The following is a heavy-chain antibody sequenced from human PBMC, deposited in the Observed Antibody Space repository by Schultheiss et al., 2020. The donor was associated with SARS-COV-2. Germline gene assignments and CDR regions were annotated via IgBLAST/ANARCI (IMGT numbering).Heavy chain of an antibody. CDR2: IYYSGST. D-gene: IGHD3-10*01. V-gene: IGHV4-31*03. CDR1: GGSISSGGYY. CDR3: ARPRHYYGSGVYYHDFDW. Sequence: SETLSLTCTVSGGSISSGGYYWSWIRQHPGKGLEWIGYIYYSGSTYYNPSLKSRVTLSVDTSKNQFSLKLSSVTAADTAVYYCARPRHYYGSGVYYHDFDWWGLGTLVTVSS. J-gene: IGHJ4*02.